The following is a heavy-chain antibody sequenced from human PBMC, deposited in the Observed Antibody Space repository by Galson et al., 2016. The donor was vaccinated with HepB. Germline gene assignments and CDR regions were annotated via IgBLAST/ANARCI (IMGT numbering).Heavy chain of an antibody. V-gene: IGHV3-33*01. J-gene: IGHJ3*02. D-gene: IGHD5-12*01. Sequence: SLRLSCAASGFTFSSYGLHWVRQAPGKGLEWVAVIWFAGSNKLSADSLKDRFTISRDNSQNTVFLQMDSLRVDDTAVYYCARDSGQYSVGAFDIWGQGTMVTVSS. CDR1: GFTFSSYG. CDR2: IWFAGSNK. CDR3: ARDSGQYSVGAFDI.